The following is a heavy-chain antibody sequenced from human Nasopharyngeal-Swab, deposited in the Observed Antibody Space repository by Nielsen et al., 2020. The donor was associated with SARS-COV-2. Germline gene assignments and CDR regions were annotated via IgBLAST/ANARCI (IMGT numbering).Heavy chain of an antibody. Sequence: SETLSLTCSVSGYSINFGYYWGCIRRPPGRGLQLSASISHSGNPSYNPSLKSRVTISVDTPKDQVSLELRSLTAADTAVYYCARDKGFSMDVWGQGTTVTVSS. CDR1: GYSINFGYY. CDR2: ISHSGNP. V-gene: IGHV4-38-2*02. CDR3: ARDKGFSMDV. J-gene: IGHJ6*02.